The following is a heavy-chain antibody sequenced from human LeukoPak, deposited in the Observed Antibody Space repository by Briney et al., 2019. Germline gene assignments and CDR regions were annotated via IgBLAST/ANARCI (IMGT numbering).Heavy chain of an antibody. CDR3: AKDAQRGFDYSNSLEY. Sequence: PGMSLRLSCAASGFTFSHYGMHWVRQAPARGLEWVAVRWNDGSNKYYADSVKGRFTISRDNSQNTVDLHMNSLRAEDTAVYYCAKDAQRGFDYSNSLEYWGQGTLVTVSS. V-gene: IGHV3-33*06. D-gene: IGHD4-11*01. CDR1: GFTFSHYG. CDR2: RWNDGSNK. J-gene: IGHJ4*02.